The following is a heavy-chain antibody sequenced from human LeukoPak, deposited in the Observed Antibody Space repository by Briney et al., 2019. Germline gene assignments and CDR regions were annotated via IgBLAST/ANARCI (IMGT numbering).Heavy chain of an antibody. CDR1: GGSISNGDYY. CDR3: ARVISRGYSANFDY. CDR2: IYHSGST. Sequence: PSETLSLTCTVSGGSISNGDYYWGWVRQPPGKGLEWIGEIYHSGSTNYNPSLKSRVTISVDKSKNQFSLKLSSVTAADTAVYYCARVISRGYSANFDYWGQGTLVTVSS. J-gene: IGHJ4*02. V-gene: IGHV4-39*07. D-gene: IGHD5-18*01.